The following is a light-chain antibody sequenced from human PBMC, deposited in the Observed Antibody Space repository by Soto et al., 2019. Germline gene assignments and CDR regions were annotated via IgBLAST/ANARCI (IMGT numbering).Light chain of an antibody. J-gene: IGKJ5*01. Sequence: DIQMTQSPSPLSASVGDRVTITCRASQSISSWLAWYQQKPGKAPKLLIYDASNLESGVPSRFSGSGSGTEFTLTTSSLQTDDFATDYCQQYNSYPITFGQGTRLEIK. CDR2: DAS. CDR3: QQYNSYPIT. CDR1: QSISSW. V-gene: IGKV1-5*01.